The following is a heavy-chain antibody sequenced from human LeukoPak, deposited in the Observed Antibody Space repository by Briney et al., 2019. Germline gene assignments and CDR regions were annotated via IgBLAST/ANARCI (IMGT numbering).Heavy chain of an antibody. CDR2: IYYSGST. CDR3: ARVEATDSGSYYLHFDY. Sequence: PSETLSLTCTVSGGSISSGDYYRSWIRQPPGKGLEWIGYIYYSGSTYYNPSLKSRVTISVDTSKNQFSLKLSSVTAADTAVYYCARVEATDSGSYYLHFDYWGQGTLVTVSS. J-gene: IGHJ4*02. CDR1: GGSISSGDYY. V-gene: IGHV4-30-4*08. D-gene: IGHD1-26*01.